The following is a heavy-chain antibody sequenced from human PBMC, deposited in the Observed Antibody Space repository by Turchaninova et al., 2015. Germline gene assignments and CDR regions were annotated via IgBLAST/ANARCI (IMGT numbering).Heavy chain of an antibody. Sequence: QVQLQQWGAGLLKPSETLSLTCAVYGGSFSGYYWSWIRQPPGKGLEWIGEINHRGSTNYHPSLKSRVPIAVDPSKNQFSLKLSSVTAADTAVYYCARLSFREGDYWGQGTLVTVSS. CDR2: INHRGST. D-gene: IGHD3-10*01. CDR1: GGSFSGYY. J-gene: IGHJ4*02. CDR3: ARLSFREGDY. V-gene: IGHV4-34*01.